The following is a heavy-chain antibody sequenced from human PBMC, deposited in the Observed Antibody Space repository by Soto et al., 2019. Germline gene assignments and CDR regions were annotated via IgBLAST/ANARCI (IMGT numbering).Heavy chain of an antibody. V-gene: IGHV4-59*08. D-gene: IGHD2-8*01. CDR1: GGSISSYY. CDR3: ARRAYYCTNGVCPTLYYYYYMDV. Sequence: SETLSLTCTVSGGSISSYYWSWIRQPPGKGLEWIGYIYYSGSTNYNPSLKSRVTISVDTSKNQFSLKLSSVTAADTAVYYCARRAYYCTNGVCPTLYYYYYMDVWGKATTVTVSS. CDR2: IYYSGST. J-gene: IGHJ6*03.